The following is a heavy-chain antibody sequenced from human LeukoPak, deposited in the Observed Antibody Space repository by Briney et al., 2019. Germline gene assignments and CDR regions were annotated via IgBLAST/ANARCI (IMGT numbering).Heavy chain of an antibody. J-gene: IGHJ4*02. CDR1: GFTFSSYG. CDR2: ISSPSSYI. CDR3: ARGRVYNGYDPFDY. V-gene: IGHV3-21*01. Sequence: GRSLRLSCAASGFTFSSYGMNWVRQAPGKGLEWVSFISSPSSYIQYADSMKGRFTISRDNAKNSLYLQMNSLRAEDTAVYYCARGRVYNGYDPFDYWGQGTLVTVSS. D-gene: IGHD5-12*01.